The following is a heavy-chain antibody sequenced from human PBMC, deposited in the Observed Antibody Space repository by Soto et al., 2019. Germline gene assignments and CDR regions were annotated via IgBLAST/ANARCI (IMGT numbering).Heavy chain of an antibody. D-gene: IGHD3-10*01. V-gene: IGHV3-13*01. J-gene: IGHJ3*02. CDR3: ARGGGFGEQYSDAFDI. CDR1: RVTFIGYG. Sequence: AGSLDLSSAASRVTFIGYGMHWVRQAAGESLEWVSVIGTSGHAFYADSVKGRFTITREDAKNSVYLQMNSLRDGDTAVYYCARGGGFGEQYSDAFDIWGQGTMVPVSS. CDR2: IGTSGHA.